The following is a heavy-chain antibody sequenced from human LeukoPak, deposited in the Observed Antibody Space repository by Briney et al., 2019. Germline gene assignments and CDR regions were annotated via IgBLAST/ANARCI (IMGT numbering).Heavy chain of an antibody. J-gene: IGHJ4*02. CDR3: AKDFTPHRGSYGIDY. D-gene: IGHD1-26*01. V-gene: IGHV3-33*06. CDR2: IWYDGSNK. CDR1: GLTFSSYG. Sequence: GGSLRLSCAASGLTFSSYGMHWVRQAPGKGLEWVAVIWYDGSNKYYADSVKGRFTISRDNSKNTLYLQMNSLRAEDTAVYYCAKDFTPHRGSYGIDYWGQGTLVTVSS.